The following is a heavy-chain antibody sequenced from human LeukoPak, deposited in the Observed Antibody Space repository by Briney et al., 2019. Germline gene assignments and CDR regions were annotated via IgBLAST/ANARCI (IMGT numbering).Heavy chain of an antibody. J-gene: IGHJ4*02. D-gene: IGHD3-16*01. Sequence: GGSLRLSCAGSGFTFSSHWMSWVRQAPGKGLEWVANIKQDGSEKYFVDSVKGRFTISRDNAKNSLYLQMNSLRAEDTAVYYCAREGGAGGYFDYWGQGTLVTVS. V-gene: IGHV3-7*03. CDR1: GFTFSSHW. CDR3: AREGGAGGYFDY. CDR2: IKQDGSEK.